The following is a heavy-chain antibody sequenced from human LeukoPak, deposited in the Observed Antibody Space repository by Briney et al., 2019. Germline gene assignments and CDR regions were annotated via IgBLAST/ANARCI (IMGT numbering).Heavy chain of an antibody. D-gene: IGHD6-13*01. J-gene: IGHJ4*02. CDR3: ARGGSSPTANYFDY. CDR2: IWHDGSNK. CDR1: GFTFSSYH. V-gene: IGHV3-33*01. Sequence: PGGSLRLSCAASGFTFSSYHMHWVRQAPGKGLEWVALIWHDGSNKYYADFVKDRFIISRDNSKNTLYLQMNSLRADDTAVYYCARGGSSPTANYFDYWGQGTLVTVSS.